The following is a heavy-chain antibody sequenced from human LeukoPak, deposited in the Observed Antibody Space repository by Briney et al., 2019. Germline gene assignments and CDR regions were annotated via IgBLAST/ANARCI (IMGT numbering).Heavy chain of an antibody. Sequence: GGSLRLSCEGSGFTFNNYGMSWVRQAPGKGLEWVAGISGSGDGANYADSVKGRFTISRDSSKSTLYLQMNSLRAGDTAIYYCAKGRRITLSQGWYFDLWGRGTLVSVSS. V-gene: IGHV3-23*01. CDR2: ISGSGDGA. J-gene: IGHJ2*01. CDR1: GFTFNNYG. CDR3: AKGRRITLSQGWYFDL. D-gene: IGHD3-10*02.